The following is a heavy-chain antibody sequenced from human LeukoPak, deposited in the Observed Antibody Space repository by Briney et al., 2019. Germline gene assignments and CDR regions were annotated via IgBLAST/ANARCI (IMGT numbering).Heavy chain of an antibody. J-gene: IGHJ4*02. Sequence: SETLSLTCTVSGGSISSGDYYWSWIRQPPGKGLEWIGYIYYSGSTYYNPSLKSRVTISVDTSKNQFSLKLSSVTAADTAVYYCARAEDWNDSYDYFDYWGQGTLVTVSS. CDR3: ARAEDWNDSYDYFDY. D-gene: IGHD1-1*01. CDR2: IYYSGST. CDR1: GGSISSGDYY. V-gene: IGHV4-30-4*01.